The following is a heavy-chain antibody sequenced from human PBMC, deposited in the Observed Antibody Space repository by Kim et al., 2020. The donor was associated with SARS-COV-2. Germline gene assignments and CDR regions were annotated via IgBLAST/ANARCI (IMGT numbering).Heavy chain of an antibody. Sequence: SETLSLTCAVYGGSFSGYYWSWIRQPPGKGLEWIGEINHSGSTNYNPSLKSRVTISVDTSKNQFSLKLSSVTAADTAVYYCARPFPRVRITMVRGVPGLTYGMDVWGQGTTVTVSS. CDR1: GGSFSGYY. J-gene: IGHJ6*02. D-gene: IGHD3-10*01. V-gene: IGHV4-34*01. CDR2: INHSGST. CDR3: ARPFPRVRITMVRGVPGLTYGMDV.